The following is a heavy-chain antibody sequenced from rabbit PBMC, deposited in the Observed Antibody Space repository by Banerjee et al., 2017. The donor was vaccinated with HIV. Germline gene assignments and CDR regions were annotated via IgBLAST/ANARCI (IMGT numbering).Heavy chain of an antibody. Sequence: QSLEESGGDLVKPGASLTLTCTASGFSFSNNYYIYWVRQAPGKGLEWIACIYAGDASTYYASWVNGRFTISKPSSTTVTLQMTSLTAADTATYFCARDHNAGSSYYRGAFDPWGPGTLVTVS. CDR1: GFSFSNNYY. D-gene: IGHD8-1*01. CDR2: IYAGDAST. V-gene: IGHV1S40*01. CDR3: ARDHNAGSSYYRGAFDP. J-gene: IGHJ2*01.